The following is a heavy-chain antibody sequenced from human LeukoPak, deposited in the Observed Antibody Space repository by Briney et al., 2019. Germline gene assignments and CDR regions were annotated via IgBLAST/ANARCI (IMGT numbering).Heavy chain of an antibody. CDR2: IYTGGNT. CDR3: ARGDDSGYYDYFDY. J-gene: IGHJ4*02. V-gene: IGHV3-53*01. D-gene: IGHD3-22*01. CDR1: GFTFSSYP. Sequence: GGSLRLSCAASGFTFSSYPMHWVRRAPGKGLEWVSTIYTGGNTYYAASVKGRFTISRDFSKNTVFLHMNSLRAEDTAMYYCARGDDSGYYDYFDYWGQGALVTVSS.